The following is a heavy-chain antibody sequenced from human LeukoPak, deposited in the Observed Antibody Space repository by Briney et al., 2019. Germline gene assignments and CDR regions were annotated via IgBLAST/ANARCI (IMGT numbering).Heavy chain of an antibody. V-gene: IGHV3-21*01. D-gene: IGHD1-26*01. J-gene: IGHJ3*02. CDR1: GFTFSSYS. Sequence: PGGSLRLSCAASGFTFSSYSMSWVRQATGKGLEWVSSISDNSRYIYYADSVKGRFTISRDNAKNSLYLQMNSLRAEDTAVYYCARDCIDGPCDIWGQGTMVTVSS. CDR2: ISDNSRYI. CDR3: ARDCIDGPCDI.